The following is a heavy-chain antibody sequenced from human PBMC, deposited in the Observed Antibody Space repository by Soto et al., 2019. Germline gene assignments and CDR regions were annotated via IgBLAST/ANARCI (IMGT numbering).Heavy chain of an antibody. V-gene: IGHV1-18*01. Sequence: QVQLEQSGAEVKKPGASVKVSCKASGYTFTSYGISWVRQAPGQGLEWMGRISAYNGNTNYAQKRQGRVTXTXDXSTSTAYMELRSLRSDDTAVYYCARVVGALGHWFDPWGQGTLVTVSS. CDR3: ARVVGALGHWFDP. CDR1: GYTFTSYG. D-gene: IGHD1-26*01. J-gene: IGHJ5*02. CDR2: ISAYNGNT.